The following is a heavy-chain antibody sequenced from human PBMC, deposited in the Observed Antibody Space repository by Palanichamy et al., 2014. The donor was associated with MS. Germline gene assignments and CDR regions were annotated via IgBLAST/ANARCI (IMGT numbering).Heavy chain of an antibody. V-gene: IGHV1-46*03. CDR1: GYTFTTYY. CDR2: INPSGGTT. CDR3: ARLGELSPVAY. Sequence: QVQLVQSGAEVKKPGASVNISCKASGYTFTTYYIHWVRQAPGQGLEWMGIINPSGGTTTYAQKFQGRVTMTRDTSTSTVYMYLSSLRSEDTAVYYCARLGELSPVAYWGQGTLVTVSS. J-gene: IGHJ4*02. D-gene: IGHD3-10*01.